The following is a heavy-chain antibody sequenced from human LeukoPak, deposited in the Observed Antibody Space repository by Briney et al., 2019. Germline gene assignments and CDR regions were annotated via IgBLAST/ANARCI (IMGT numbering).Heavy chain of an antibody. CDR3: ARPIAAAVVDAFDI. CDR2: MNPNSGNT. CDR1: GYTFTSYD. J-gene: IGHJ3*02. V-gene: IGHV1-8*01. D-gene: IGHD6-13*01. Sequence: ASVKVSCKASGYTFTSYDINWVRQATGQGLEWMGWMNPNSGNTGYAQKFQGRVTMTRNTSISTAYMELSSLRSEDTAVYYCARPIAAAVVDAFDIWGQGTMVTVSS.